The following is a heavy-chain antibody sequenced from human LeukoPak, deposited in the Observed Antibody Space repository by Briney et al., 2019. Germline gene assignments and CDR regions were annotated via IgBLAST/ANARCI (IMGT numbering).Heavy chain of an antibody. CDR1: GFTFSSYA. D-gene: IGHD6-13*01. V-gene: IGHV3-30-3*01. CDR2: ISHDGSNK. CDR3: EGGAAAGNGDY. J-gene: IGHJ4*02. Sequence: GGSLRLSCAASGFTFSSYAMHWVRQAPGKGLEWVAVISHDGSNKYYADSVKGRFTISRDNSKNTLYLQMDSLRAEDTAVYYCEGGAAAGNGDYWGQGTLVTVSS.